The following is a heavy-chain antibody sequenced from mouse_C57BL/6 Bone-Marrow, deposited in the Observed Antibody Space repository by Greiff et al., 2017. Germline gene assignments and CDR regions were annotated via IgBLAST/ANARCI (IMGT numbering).Heavy chain of an antibody. CDR1: GFNIKDDY. CDR3: TRIAY. V-gene: IGHV14-4*01. J-gene: IGHJ3*01. Sequence: DVKLQESGAELVRPGASVKLSCTASGFNIKDDYMHWVKPRPEQGLEWIGWIDPENGDTEYASKFQGKATITVDTSSNTAYLQLSSLTSEDTAVYYCTRIAYWGQGTLVTVSA. CDR2: IDPENGDT.